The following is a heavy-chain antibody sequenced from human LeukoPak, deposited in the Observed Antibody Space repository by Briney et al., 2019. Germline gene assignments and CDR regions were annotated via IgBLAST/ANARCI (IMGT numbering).Heavy chain of an antibody. J-gene: IGHJ6*04. CDR3: ARDRGFGQADV. D-gene: IGHD3-10*01. Sequence: GGSLRLSCAASGFTFSDYGIHWVRQAPGKGLEWVANIKQDGGEKYYVDSVKGRFTISRDNAKNSLYLQMNSLRAEDTAVYYCARDRGFGQADVWGKGTTVTVSS. CDR2: IKQDGGEK. V-gene: IGHV3-7*01. CDR1: GFTFSDYG.